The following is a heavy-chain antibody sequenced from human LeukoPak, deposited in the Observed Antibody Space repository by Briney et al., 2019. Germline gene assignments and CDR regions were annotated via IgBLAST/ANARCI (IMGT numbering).Heavy chain of an antibody. V-gene: IGHV3-74*01. J-gene: IGHJ4*02. CDR2: INRDGGGT. Sequence: PGGSLRLSCAASRFTFSDYWMHWVRQAPGKGLVWVSRINRDGGGTTYADSVKGRFTISRDNAKNTLYLQMNSLRAEDTAVYYCAKDLVLKMATTLFDYWGQGTLVTVSS. CDR1: RFTFSDYW. D-gene: IGHD5-24*01. CDR3: AKDLVLKMATTLFDY.